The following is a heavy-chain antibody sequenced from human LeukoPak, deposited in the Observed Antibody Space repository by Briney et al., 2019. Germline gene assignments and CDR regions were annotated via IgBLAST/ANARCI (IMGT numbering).Heavy chain of an antibody. Sequence: GGSLRLSCAASGFAFSNYNMNWVRQAPGKGLEWVSYISSSSSTIYYADSVKGRFTISRDNAKNSLYLQMNSLRAEDTAVYYCARGGIAAAGPPFDYWGQGTLVTVSS. CDR1: GFAFSNYN. V-gene: IGHV3-48*04. D-gene: IGHD6-13*01. CDR3: ARGGIAAAGPPFDY. J-gene: IGHJ4*02. CDR2: ISSSSSTI.